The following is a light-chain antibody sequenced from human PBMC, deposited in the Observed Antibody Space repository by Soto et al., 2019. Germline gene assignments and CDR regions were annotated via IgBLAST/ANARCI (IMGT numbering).Light chain of an antibody. CDR1: QGISNY. CDR3: QQMHTDPLT. Sequence: DIQLTQSPSFLSASVGARVTVTCRASQGISNYLAWYQQKPGKAPNLLIYDAATWQSGVPSRLSSSGTGTEFTLTISSLQPEDFATYYCQQMHTDPLTFSGGTKVEIK. CDR2: DAA. V-gene: IGKV1-9*01. J-gene: IGKJ4*01.